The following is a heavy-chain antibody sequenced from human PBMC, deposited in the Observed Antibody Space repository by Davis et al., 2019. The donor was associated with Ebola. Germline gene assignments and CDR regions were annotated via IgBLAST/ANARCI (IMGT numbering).Heavy chain of an antibody. CDR2: INHSGST. D-gene: IGHD2-2*01. CDR3: ARFGRYCSSTSCYSYGMDV. CDR1: GWSSSGYY. J-gene: IGHJ6*02. Sequence: SETLSLTCAVYGWSSSGYYWSWIRQPPGKGLEWIGEINHSGSTNYNPSLKSRVTISVDTSKNQFSLKLSSVTAADTAVYYCARFGRYCSSTSCYSYGMDVWGQGTTVTVSS. V-gene: IGHV4-34*01.